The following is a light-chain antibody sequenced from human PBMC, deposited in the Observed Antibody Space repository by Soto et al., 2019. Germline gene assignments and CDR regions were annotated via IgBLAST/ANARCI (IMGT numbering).Light chain of an antibody. J-gene: IGLJ3*02. CDR3: QYYDSRLSGWV. Sequence: QSVLTQPPSVSGAPGQRVTISCTGSSSNIGAGYDVHWYQQLPGTAPKLLIYGNSNRPSGVPDRFSGSKSGTSASLAITGLQAEDEADYYCQYYDSRLSGWVFGGGTKVPV. CDR1: SSNIGAGYD. CDR2: GNS. V-gene: IGLV1-40*01.